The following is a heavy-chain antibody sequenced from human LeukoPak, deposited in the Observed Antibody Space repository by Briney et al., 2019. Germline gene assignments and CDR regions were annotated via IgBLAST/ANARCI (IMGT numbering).Heavy chain of an antibody. V-gene: IGHV4-59*01. CDR1: GGSISSYY. CDR2: IYYSGST. Sequence: SETLSLTCTVSGGSISSYYWSWIRQPPGKGLEWVGYIYYSGSTNYNPSLKSRVTISVDTSTNQFSLKLSSVTAADTAVYYCARGNTMVRGVTAPDYYYMDVWGKGTTVTISS. CDR3: ARGNTMVRGVTAPDYYYMDV. J-gene: IGHJ6*03. D-gene: IGHD3-10*01.